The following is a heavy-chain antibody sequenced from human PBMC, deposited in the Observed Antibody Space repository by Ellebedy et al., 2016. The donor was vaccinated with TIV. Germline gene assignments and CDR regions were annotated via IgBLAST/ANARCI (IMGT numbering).Heavy chain of an antibody. CDR1: GFTFTSYR. CDR3: ARVLSGFYSMSP. CDR2: IIQDGSEK. D-gene: IGHD3-22*01. Sequence: PGGSLRLSCATSGFTFTSYRMSWVRQAPGMGLEWVAHIIQDGSEKYYVDSVKGRFTISRDNANNSLYLQMDSLRPEDTAMYYCARVLSGFYSMSPWGQGALVTVSS. J-gene: IGHJ5*02. V-gene: IGHV3-7*01.